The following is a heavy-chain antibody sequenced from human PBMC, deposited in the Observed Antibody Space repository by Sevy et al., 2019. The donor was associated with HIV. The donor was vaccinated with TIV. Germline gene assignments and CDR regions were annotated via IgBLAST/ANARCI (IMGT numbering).Heavy chain of an antibody. J-gene: IGHJ3*02. V-gene: IGHV3-13*01. CDR2: IGTAGDT. D-gene: IGHD1-26*01. CDR1: GFTFSRYD. Sequence: GESLKISCAASGFTFSRYDMHWVRQATGKGLEWVSSIGTAGDTYYPGSVKGRFTISRENAKKSLYLQMNSLRAGDTAVYYCARGTRYSGSYYLGDDAFDIWGQGTMVTVPS. CDR3: ARGTRYSGSYYLGDDAFDI.